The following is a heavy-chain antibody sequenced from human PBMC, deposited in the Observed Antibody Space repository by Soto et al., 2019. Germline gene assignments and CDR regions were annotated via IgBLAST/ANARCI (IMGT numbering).Heavy chain of an antibody. Sequence: TLSLTCTVSGGSISSSSYYWGWIRQPPGKGLEWIGSIYYSGSTYYNPSLKSRVTISVDTSKNQFSLKLSSVTAADTAVYYCARLSITMIVVAKEAFDIWGQGTMVTVSS. D-gene: IGHD3-22*01. CDR2: IYYSGST. V-gene: IGHV4-39*01. CDR1: GGSISSSSYY. J-gene: IGHJ3*02. CDR3: ARLSITMIVVAKEAFDI.